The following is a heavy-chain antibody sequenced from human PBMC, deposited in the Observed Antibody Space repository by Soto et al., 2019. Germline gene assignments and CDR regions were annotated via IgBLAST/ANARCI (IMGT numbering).Heavy chain of an antibody. D-gene: IGHD3-22*01. V-gene: IGHV3-11*06. CDR2: ISSSSSYI. J-gene: IGHJ6*02. Sequence: GGSLRLSCAASRFTFSDYYMSWIRQAPGKGLEWVSSISSSSSYIYYADSVKGRFTISRDNAKNSLYLQMNSLRAEDTAVYYCARYDSSGYYWPYYYYGMDVWGQGTTVTVSS. CDR1: RFTFSDYY. CDR3: ARYDSSGYYWPYYYYGMDV.